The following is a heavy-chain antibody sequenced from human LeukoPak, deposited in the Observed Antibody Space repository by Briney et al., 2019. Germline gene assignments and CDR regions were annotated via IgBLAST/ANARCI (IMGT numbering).Heavy chain of an antibody. CDR1: GFTFSTYG. CDR2: IRFHGSDK. J-gene: IGHJ4*02. CDR3: AKDRWRGGGPEAGTFDY. D-gene: IGHD6-19*01. Sequence: GGSLRLSCAASGFTFSTYGMHWVRQAPGRGLEWVAFIRFHGSDKYYADSVKGRFTISRDNSKNTLYLQTNSLKPDDTAVNYCAKDRWRGGGPEAGTFDYWGQGTLVTVSS. V-gene: IGHV3-30*02.